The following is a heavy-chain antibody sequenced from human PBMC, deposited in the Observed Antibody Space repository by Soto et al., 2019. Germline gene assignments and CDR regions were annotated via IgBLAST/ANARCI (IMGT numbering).Heavy chain of an antibody. CDR1: GGTFSSYT. D-gene: IGHD4-17*01. CDR3: AADPTVTENY. Sequence: QVQLVQSGAEVKKPGSSVKVSCKASGGTFSSYTISWVRQAPGQGLEWMGRIITILGIANYAQKFQGRVTITADKSTSTAYMELSSLRSEDTAVYYCAADPTVTENYWGQGTLVTVSS. V-gene: IGHV1-69*02. J-gene: IGHJ4*02. CDR2: IITILGIA.